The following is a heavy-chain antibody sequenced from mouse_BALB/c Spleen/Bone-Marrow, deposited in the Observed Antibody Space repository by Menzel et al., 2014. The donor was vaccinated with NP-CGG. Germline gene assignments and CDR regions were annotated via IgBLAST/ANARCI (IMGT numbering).Heavy chain of an antibody. CDR2: IWAGGST. CDR3: ARVIRYESYFDY. V-gene: IGHV2-9*02. Sequence: VKVVESGPGLVSPSQSLSITCTVSGFSLTSYGVHWVRQPPGKGLEWLGVIWAGGSTNYNSALMSRLSISKDNSKSQVFLKMNSLQTDDTAMYYCARVIRYESYFDYWGQGTTLTVSS. D-gene: IGHD2-14*01. CDR1: GFSLTSYG. J-gene: IGHJ2*01.